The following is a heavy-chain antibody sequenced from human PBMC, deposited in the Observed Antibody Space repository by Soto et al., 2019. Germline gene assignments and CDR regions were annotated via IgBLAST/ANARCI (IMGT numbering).Heavy chain of an antibody. CDR1: GFSLRNPRMG. Sequence: QVTLKESGPALVKPTETLTLTCTVSGFSLRNPRMGVSWIRQPPGNALEWLAHIFSNDEISYRTSLRGRLTISKDTSTSQVVLTMTNMDPVDTATYYCARIIGSDAVATIDNWFDTWGQGTLVSVSS. CDR3: ARIIGSDAVATIDNWFDT. CDR2: IFSNDEI. V-gene: IGHV2-26*01. J-gene: IGHJ5*02. D-gene: IGHD5-12*01.